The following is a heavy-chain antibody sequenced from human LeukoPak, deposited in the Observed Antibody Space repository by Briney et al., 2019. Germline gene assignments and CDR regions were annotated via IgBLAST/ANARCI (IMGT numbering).Heavy chain of an antibody. Sequence: GGSLRLSCAASGFTFSSYWMHWVRQVAGKGLVWVSRINSDGSSESYADSVKGRFTISRDNAKNTLYLQMNSLRAEDTAVYYCAKHPDYGWNWFDPWGQGTLVTVSS. V-gene: IGHV3-74*01. CDR3: AKHPDYGWNWFDP. D-gene: IGHD4/OR15-4a*01. J-gene: IGHJ5*02. CDR2: INSDGSSE. CDR1: GFTFSSYW.